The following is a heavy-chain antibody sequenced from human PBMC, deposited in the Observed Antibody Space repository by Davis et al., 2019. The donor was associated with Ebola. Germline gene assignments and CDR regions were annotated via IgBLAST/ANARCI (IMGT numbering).Heavy chain of an antibody. Sequence: MPSETLSLTCAVYGGSFSGYYWSWIRQSPGKGLEWIGEISHSGNTNYNPSLKSRVTISVDTSKNQFSLNLISVTAADTAVYYCARALQYQAHYGLDVWGQGTTVTVSS. D-gene: IGHD2-2*01. CDR3: ARALQYQAHYGLDV. V-gene: IGHV4-34*01. CDR2: ISHSGNT. CDR1: GGSFSGYY. J-gene: IGHJ6*02.